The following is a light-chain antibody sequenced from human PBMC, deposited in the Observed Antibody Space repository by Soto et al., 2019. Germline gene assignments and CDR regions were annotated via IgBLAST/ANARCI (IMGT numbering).Light chain of an antibody. V-gene: IGKV3-15*01. Sequence: EILMTQSPATLSASPGERATLSCRASQSISSELAWYHQKPGKPPRPLIYGASTRATGVPARFTGSGSGSEFTLTISGLQSEDFAIYYCQQGHNWPLTFGQGTRLEI. CDR3: QQGHNWPLT. CDR1: QSISSE. J-gene: IGKJ2*01. CDR2: GAS.